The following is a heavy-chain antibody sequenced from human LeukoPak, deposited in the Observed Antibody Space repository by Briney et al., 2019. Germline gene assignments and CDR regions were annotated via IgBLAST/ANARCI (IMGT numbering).Heavy chain of an antibody. D-gene: IGHD3-3*01. Sequence: ASVKVSCKASGYTFTSYGISWVRQAPGQGLEWMGWISAYNGNTNYAQKLQGRVTMTTDTSTSTAYMELRSLRSDDTAVYYCARGCITIFGVSNYYYGMDVWGQGTTVTVSS. CDR2: ISAYNGNT. J-gene: IGHJ6*02. CDR1: GYTFTSYG. CDR3: ARGCITIFGVSNYYYGMDV. V-gene: IGHV1-18*01.